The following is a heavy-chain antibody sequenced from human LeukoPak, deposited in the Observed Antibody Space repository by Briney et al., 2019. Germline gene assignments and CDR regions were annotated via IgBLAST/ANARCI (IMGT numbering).Heavy chain of an antibody. J-gene: IGHJ4*02. Sequence: PGGSLRLSCAASGLSFDNFGFNWVRQAPGKTLEWISFISRSGSTIHYAESVRGRVTISRDNARKSLHLQMKSLRVEDTAVYYCVRDPYFFDLWGQGTRVTVSS. CDR3: VRDPYFFDL. V-gene: IGHV3-48*04. CDR2: ISRSGSTI. CDR1: GLSFDNFG.